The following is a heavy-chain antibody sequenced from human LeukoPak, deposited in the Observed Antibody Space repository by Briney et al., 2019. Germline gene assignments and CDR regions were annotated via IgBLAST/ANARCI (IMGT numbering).Heavy chain of an antibody. Sequence: PSETLSLTCTVSGGSISGSSYYWGWIRQPPGKGLEWIGSIYYSGSTYYNPSLKGQVTISVDTSKNLFSLKLSSVTAADTAVYYCARHGGCSGGSCYRKFDPWGQGALVTVSS. CDR3: ARHGGCSGGSCYRKFDP. D-gene: IGHD2-15*01. V-gene: IGHV4-39*01. J-gene: IGHJ5*02. CDR2: IYYSGST. CDR1: GGSISGSSYY.